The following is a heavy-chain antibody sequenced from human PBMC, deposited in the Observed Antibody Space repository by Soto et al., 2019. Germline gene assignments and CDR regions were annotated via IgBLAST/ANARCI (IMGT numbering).Heavy chain of an antibody. CDR1: GYNFMPYG. CDR3: ARDLDPSGSYYTDY. V-gene: IGHV1-18*04. D-gene: IGHD3-10*01. J-gene: IGHJ4*02. Sequence: GASVKVSCKASGYNFMPYGVNWVRQDPGQGLEWMGWISPWKGNTNYAQSFQGRVTMTTDTSTSTAYMELRSLTSDDTAVYYCARDLDPSGSYYTDYWGPGTLVTVSS. CDR2: ISPWKGNT.